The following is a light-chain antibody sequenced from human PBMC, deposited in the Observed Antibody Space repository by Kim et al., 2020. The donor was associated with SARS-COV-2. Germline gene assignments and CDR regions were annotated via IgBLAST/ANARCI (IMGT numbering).Light chain of an antibody. J-gene: IGLJ2*01. Sequence: GWTRTPTCCARSGAVTGGHDPYWFQQKPGQAPRTLIYDTNNKHSWTPARFSGSLLGGKAALTLSGAQPEDEAEYYCLLSYSGARVFGGGTQLTVL. CDR1: SGAVTGGHD. CDR2: DTN. CDR3: LLSYSGARV. V-gene: IGLV7-46*01.